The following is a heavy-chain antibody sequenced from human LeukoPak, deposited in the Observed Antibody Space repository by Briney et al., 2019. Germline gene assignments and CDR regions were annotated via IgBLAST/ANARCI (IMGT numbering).Heavy chain of an antibody. CDR3: ARDPGFSSFGY. V-gene: IGHV3-7*01. D-gene: IGHD3-3*02. J-gene: IGHJ4*02. Sequence: GGSLRLSCAVSGFTFSDYWVTWVRQTPGKGLEFVANINRDGSVKNYVDSVKGRFTISRDNAKNSLYLQMTSLRVDDTAIYYCARDPGFSSFGYWSQGTLVTVSS. CDR2: INRDGSVK. CDR1: GFTFSDYW.